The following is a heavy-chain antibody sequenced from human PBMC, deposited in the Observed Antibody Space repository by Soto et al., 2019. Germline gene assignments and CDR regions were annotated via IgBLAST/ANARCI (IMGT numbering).Heavy chain of an antibody. J-gene: IGHJ6*02. Sequence: ESLKPSWEGCGYRYTSYWIVWVRQRPGRGLEWMGIINPADSETNDSPSFQGQVTISADRSTSTDFLQWSSPKASDTAMYYCVRRAEGRRGDGYYYVALDVWGQGTKVTVSS. CDR3: VRRAEGRRGDGYYYVALDV. V-gene: IGHV5-51*01. CDR2: INPADSET. D-gene: IGHD3-10*01. CDR1: GYRYTSYW.